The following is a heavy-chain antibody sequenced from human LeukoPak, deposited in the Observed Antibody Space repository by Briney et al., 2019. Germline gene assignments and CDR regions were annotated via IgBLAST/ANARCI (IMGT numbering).Heavy chain of an antibody. CDR1: GFTFSSYE. CDR3: ARGKYGGNYNGSDY. CDR2: ISSSGSTI. J-gene: IGHJ4*02. V-gene: IGHV3-48*03. Sequence: PGRSLRLSCAASGFTFSSYEMNWVRQAPGKGLEWVSYISSSGSTIYYADSVEGRFTISRDNAKNSLYLQMNSLRAEDTAVYHCARGKYGGNYNGSDYWGQGTLVTVSS. D-gene: IGHD4-23*01.